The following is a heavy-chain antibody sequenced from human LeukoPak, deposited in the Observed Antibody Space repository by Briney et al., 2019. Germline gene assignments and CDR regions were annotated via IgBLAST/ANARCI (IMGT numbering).Heavy chain of an antibody. D-gene: IGHD3-22*01. J-gene: IGHJ4*02. V-gene: IGHV1-46*01. CDR2: INPSGGST. CDR3: ARTYYYDSSGYYPYY. Sequence: ASVKVSCKASGYTFTSYYMHWVRQAPGQGLEWMGIINPSGGSTSYAQKFQGRVTMTRDTSTSTVYMELSSLRSEDTAVCYCARTYYYDSSGYYPYYWGQGTLVTVSS. CDR1: GYTFTSYY.